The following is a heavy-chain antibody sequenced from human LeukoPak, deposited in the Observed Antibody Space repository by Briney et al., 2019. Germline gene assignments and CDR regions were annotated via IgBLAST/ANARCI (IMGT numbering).Heavy chain of an antibody. D-gene: IGHD6-13*01. J-gene: IGHJ3*02. CDR1: GYSFTSYW. V-gene: IGHV5-51*01. Sequence: PGESLKISCKGSGYSFTSYWISWVRQMPGKGLEWMGIIYPGDSDTRYSPSFQGQVTISADKSISTAYLQWSSLKASDTAMYYCARHGSIAAAGRPVGDAFDIWGQGTMVTVSS. CDR3: ARHGSIAAAGRPVGDAFDI. CDR2: IYPGDSDT.